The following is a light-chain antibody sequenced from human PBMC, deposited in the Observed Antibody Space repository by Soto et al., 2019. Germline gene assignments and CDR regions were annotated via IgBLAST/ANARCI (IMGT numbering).Light chain of an antibody. J-gene: IGKJ2*01. V-gene: IGKV4-1*01. Sequence: DIVMTQSPDSLAVSLGERATINCKSSQSVLYSSNNKNYLAWYQQRQGQPPKLLIYWASTRESGVPDRLSGIGAGTDFTLAITSLQAEDVAVYYCQHYESTPPTFGQGTKLQI. CDR2: WAS. CDR3: QHYESTPPT. CDR1: QSVLYSSNNKNY.